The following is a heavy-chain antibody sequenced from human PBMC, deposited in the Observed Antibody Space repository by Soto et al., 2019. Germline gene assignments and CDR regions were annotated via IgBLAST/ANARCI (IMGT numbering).Heavy chain of an antibody. V-gene: IGHV3-7*03. CDR1: GFSFNTYW. CDR2: INEDGNKQ. D-gene: IGHD3-10*01. CDR3: AKDGRGSGSHYNSFGY. Sequence: EVQLVESGGGLVQPGGSLRLSCAASGFSFNTYWMSWIRQAPGKGLEWVANINEDGNKQNYVDSVRGRFTISRDNAKTSVHLQMNSLRAEDTAVYYCAKDGRGSGSHYNSFGYWGQGTLVTVSS. J-gene: IGHJ4*02.